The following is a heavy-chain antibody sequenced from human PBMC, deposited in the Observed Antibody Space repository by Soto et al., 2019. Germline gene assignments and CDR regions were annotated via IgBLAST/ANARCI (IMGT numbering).Heavy chain of an antibody. CDR1: GCTFNNYA. D-gene: IGHD3-10*01. Sequence: EVQLLESGGGLVQPGGSLRLSCAASGCTFNNYALIWVRQAPGQGLEWVSAISGGGDTTSYADSVKGRLTVSRYGSKNTLDLQMSSLRAEDTALYYCAKGRGGSGSLTPRVDFWGQGTLVTVSS. CDR3: AKGRGGSGSLTPRVDF. J-gene: IGHJ4*02. CDR2: ISGGGDTT. V-gene: IGHV3-23*01.